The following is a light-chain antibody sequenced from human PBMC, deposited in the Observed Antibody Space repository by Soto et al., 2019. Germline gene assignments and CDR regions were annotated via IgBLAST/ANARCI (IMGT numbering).Light chain of an antibody. J-gene: IGLJ1*01. V-gene: IGLV4-69*01. CDR3: QTWGTGFHV. Sequence: QTVVTQSPAASASLGASVKLTCTLGSGHSSNAIAWHQQQPEKGPRYLMKVNSDGSHRKGDGIPDRFSGSSSGAERHLTISSLQSEDEADYYCQTWGTGFHVFGTGTKVTVL. CDR1: SGHSSNA. CDR2: VNSDGSH.